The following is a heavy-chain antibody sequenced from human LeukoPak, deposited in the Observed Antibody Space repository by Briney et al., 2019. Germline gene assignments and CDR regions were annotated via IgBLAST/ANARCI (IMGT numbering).Heavy chain of an antibody. CDR2: IYHSGST. Sequence: SETLSLTCTVSGGSISNYYWSWIRQPPGKGLEWIGSIYHSGSTYYNPSLKSRVTISVDTSKNQFSLKLSSVTAADTSVYYCARSLYSGYDYPFDYWGQGTLVTVSS. J-gene: IGHJ4*02. D-gene: IGHD5-12*01. V-gene: IGHV4-59*08. CDR3: ARSLYSGYDYPFDY. CDR1: GGSISNYY.